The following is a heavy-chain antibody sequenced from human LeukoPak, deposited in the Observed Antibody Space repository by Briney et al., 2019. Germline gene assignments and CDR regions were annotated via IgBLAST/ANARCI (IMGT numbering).Heavy chain of an antibody. J-gene: IGHJ4*02. CDR1: GYTFTSYG. D-gene: IGHD6-19*01. Sequence: ASVKVSCKASGYTFTSYGVSWVRQAPGQGLEWMGWISTYNGDTDYAQKLQGRLTMTTDTSTSTAYMELRSLRAEDTAVYYCARYLVAGRVIDYWGQGTLVTVSS. V-gene: IGHV1-18*01. CDR3: ARYLVAGRVIDY. CDR2: ISTYNGDT.